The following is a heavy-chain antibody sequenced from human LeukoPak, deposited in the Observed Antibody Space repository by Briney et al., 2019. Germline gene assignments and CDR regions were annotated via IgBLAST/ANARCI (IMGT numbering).Heavy chain of an antibody. CDR2: IYYSGST. V-gene: IGHV4-39*01. J-gene: IGHJ4*02. Sequence: PSETLSLTCTVSGGSISSSSYYWGLIRQPPGKGLEWIGSIYYSGSTYYNPSLKSRVTISVDTSKNQFSLKLSSVTAADTAVYYCARHVGYGQGGFDYWGQGTLVTVSS. CDR3: ARHVGYGQGGFDY. CDR1: GGSISSSSYY. D-gene: IGHD5-12*01.